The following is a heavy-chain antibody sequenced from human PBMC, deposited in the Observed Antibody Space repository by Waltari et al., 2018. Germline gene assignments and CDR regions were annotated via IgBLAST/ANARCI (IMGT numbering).Heavy chain of an antibody. CDR2: ISGSGGST. CDR1: GFTFSSYA. Sequence: EVQLLESGGGLVQPGGSLRLSCAASGFTFSSYAMSWVRQAPGKGLEWVSAISGSGGSTYYADSVKGRFTISRDNSKNTLYLQMNSLRAEVTAVYYCAKPTDGYSSGWTDAFDIWGQGTMVTVSS. CDR3: AKPTDGYSSGWTDAFDI. D-gene: IGHD6-19*01. J-gene: IGHJ3*02. V-gene: IGHV3-23*01.